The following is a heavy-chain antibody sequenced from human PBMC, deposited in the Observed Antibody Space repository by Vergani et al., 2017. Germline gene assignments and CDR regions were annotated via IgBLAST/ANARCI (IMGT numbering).Heavy chain of an antibody. J-gene: IGHJ4*02. V-gene: IGHV1-69*09. Sequence: QVQLVQSGAEVKKPGASVKVSCKASGYTFTSYYMHWVRQAPGQGLEWMGRIIPILGIANYAQKFQGRVTITADKSTSTAYMELSSLRSEDTAVYYCARALYCSGGSCYPYYFDYWGQGTLVTVSS. CDR2: IIPILGIA. D-gene: IGHD2-15*01. CDR1: GYTFTSYY. CDR3: ARALYCSGGSCYPYYFDY.